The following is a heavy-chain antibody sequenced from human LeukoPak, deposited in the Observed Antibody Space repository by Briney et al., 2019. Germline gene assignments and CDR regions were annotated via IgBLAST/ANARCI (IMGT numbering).Heavy chain of an antibody. CDR2: IYSGGST. Sequence: GGSLRLSCAASGFTVSSNYMSWVRQAPGKGLEWVSVIYSGGSTYYADSVKGRFTISRDNSKDTLYLQMNSLRAEDTAVYYCARGLYSYGIDYWGQGTLVTVSS. CDR3: ARGLYSYGIDY. J-gene: IGHJ4*02. CDR1: GFTVSSNY. V-gene: IGHV3-66*02. D-gene: IGHD5-18*01.